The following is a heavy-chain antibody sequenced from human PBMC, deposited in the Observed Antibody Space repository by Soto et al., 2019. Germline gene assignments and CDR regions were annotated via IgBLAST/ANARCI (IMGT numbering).Heavy chain of an antibody. Sequence: QVTLKESGPVLVKPTETLTLTCTVPGFSLSHPRMSVGWIRQPPGKALEWLAHISSSDAKSYNTSLRNRLTISQDASKSQVALTLTNMDPVDTATYYCARMLGYAYDYWGQGTLVTVSS. CDR1: GFSLSHPRMS. J-gene: IGHJ4*02. CDR3: ARMLGYAYDY. D-gene: IGHD3-16*01. V-gene: IGHV2-26*01. CDR2: ISSSDAK.